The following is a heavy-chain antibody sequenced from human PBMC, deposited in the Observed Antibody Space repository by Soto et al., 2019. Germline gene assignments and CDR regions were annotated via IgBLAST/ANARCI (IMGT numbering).Heavy chain of an antibody. J-gene: IGHJ4*01. CDR2: INVANGNT. Sequence: SVKLSCKASGYIFTRYAMHWVRHAPGQRLEWMGWINVANGNTKYSQNLQGRVTISRDTSASTAYMELTSLRSKDTAVYYCARAGYCTDGVCHVWIDYWG. CDR3: ARAGYCTDGVCHVWIDY. V-gene: IGHV1-3*01. CDR1: GYIFTRYA. D-gene: IGHD2-8*01.